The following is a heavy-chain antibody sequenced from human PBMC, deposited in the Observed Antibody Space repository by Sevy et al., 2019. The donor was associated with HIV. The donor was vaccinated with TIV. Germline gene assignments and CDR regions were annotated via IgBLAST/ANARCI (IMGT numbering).Heavy chain of an antibody. Sequence: GGSLRLSCAASGFTFSSYSMSWVRQAPGKGLEWVANIKEDGSEKYYVDSVKGRFTISRDNAKNSLYLQMNSLRAEDTAVYYCARGKYSSSWYPVGGMDVWGQGTTVTVSS. D-gene: IGHD6-13*01. CDR3: ARGKYSSSWYPVGGMDV. V-gene: IGHV3-7*01. CDR2: IKEDGSEK. CDR1: GFTFSSYS. J-gene: IGHJ6*02.